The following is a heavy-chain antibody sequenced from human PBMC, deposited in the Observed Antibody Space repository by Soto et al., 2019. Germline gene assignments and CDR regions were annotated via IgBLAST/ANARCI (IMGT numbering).Heavy chain of an antibody. Sequence: SVKVSCKASGGTFSSYAISWVRQAPGQGLEWMGGIIPIFGTANYAQKFQCRVTITADESTSTAYMELSSLRSEDTAVYYCARGSGLYDYYYYYGMDVWGQGTTVTVSS. D-gene: IGHD6-19*01. CDR2: IIPIFGTA. V-gene: IGHV1-69*13. CDR1: GGTFSSYA. CDR3: ARGSGLYDYYYYYGMDV. J-gene: IGHJ6*02.